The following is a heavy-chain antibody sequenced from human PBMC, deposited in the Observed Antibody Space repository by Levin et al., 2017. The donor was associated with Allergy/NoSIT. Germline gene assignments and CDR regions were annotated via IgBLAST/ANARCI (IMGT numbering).Heavy chain of an antibody. CDR1: GGSISSYY. J-gene: IGHJ3*02. CDR2: IYYSGST. CDR3: ARTSSGWYSGAFDI. D-gene: IGHD6-19*01. V-gene: IGHV4-59*01. Sequence: SQTLSLTCTVSGGSISSYYWSWIRQPPGKGLEWIGYIYYSGSTNYNPSLKSRVTISVDTSKNQFSLKLSSVTAADTAVYYCARTSSGWYSGAFDIWGQGTMVTVSS.